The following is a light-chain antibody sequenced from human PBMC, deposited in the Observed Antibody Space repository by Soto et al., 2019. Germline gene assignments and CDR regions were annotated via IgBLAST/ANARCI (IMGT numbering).Light chain of an antibody. CDR3: QQYANLPKT. V-gene: IGKV3-15*01. CDR1: QSVSNK. J-gene: IGKJ1*01. Sequence: EIVITHSPSTLSVSPGERATLSCRASQSVSNKLVWYQQKPGQAPRLLIYAASTRATGIPARFSGSGSETEFTLTISSLQSEDLAVYYCQQYANLPKTFGQGTKVDI. CDR2: AAS.